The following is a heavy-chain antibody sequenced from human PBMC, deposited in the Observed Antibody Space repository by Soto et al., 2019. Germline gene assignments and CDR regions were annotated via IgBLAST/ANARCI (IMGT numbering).Heavy chain of an antibody. CDR2: ISYDGSNK. D-gene: IGHD3-10*01. V-gene: IGHV3-30*18. Sequence: PXGSLRLSCAASGFTFSSYGMHWVRQAPGKGLEWVAVISYDGSNKYYADSVKGRFTISRDNSKNTLYLQMNSLRAEDTAVYYWAKVPGGGGYFDYWGQGTLVTVSS. J-gene: IGHJ4*02. CDR1: GFTFSSYG. CDR3: AKVPGGGGYFDY.